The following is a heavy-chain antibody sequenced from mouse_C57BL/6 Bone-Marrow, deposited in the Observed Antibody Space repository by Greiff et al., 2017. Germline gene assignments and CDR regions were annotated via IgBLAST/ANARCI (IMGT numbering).Heavy chain of an antibody. CDR1: GFNIKNTS. CDR2: IDPANGNT. D-gene: IGHD1-1*01. Sequence: VQLKESVAELVRPGASVKLSCTASGFNIKNTSMHWVKQRPEKGLEWIGRIDPANGNTKYAPTFPGKATLTADTSSHTAYLQLRSLTSEDTGIYFCARGVEGLDYWGQGTTLTVSS. J-gene: IGHJ2*01. CDR3: ARGVEGLDY. V-gene: IGHV14-3*01.